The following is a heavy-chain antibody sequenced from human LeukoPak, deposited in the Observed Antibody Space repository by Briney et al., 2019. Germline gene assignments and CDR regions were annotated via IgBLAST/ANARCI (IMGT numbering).Heavy chain of an antibody. CDR3: ARDGAATFSDY. CDR1: GGSISNYY. J-gene: IGHJ4*02. Sequence: SETLSLTCAVSGGSISNYYWSWTRQPAGKGLEYIGRLNASGSTDYSPSLRSQLTMSLDTSKNQFSLKLTSVTAADTAIYYCARDGAATFSDYWGQGALVTVSS. V-gene: IGHV4-4*07. D-gene: IGHD1-26*01. CDR2: LNASGST.